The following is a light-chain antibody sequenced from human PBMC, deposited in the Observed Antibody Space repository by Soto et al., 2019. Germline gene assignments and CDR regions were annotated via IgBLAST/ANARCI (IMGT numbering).Light chain of an antibody. V-gene: IGLV2-14*03. CDR3: SSYTSSSTEV. Sequence: QSVLTQPASVSGSPGQSITISCNGTSSDVGGYNYVSWYQQHPGKAPKLMIYDVSNRPSGVSNRFSGSKSDNTASLTISGLQAEDEADYYCSSYTSSSTEVFGGGTKLTVL. J-gene: IGLJ2*01. CDR1: SSDVGGYNY. CDR2: DVS.